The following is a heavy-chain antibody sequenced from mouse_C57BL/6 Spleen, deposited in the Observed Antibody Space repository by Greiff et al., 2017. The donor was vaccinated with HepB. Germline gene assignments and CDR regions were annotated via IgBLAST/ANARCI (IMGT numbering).Heavy chain of an antibody. J-gene: IGHJ4*01. CDR1: GFNIKDDY. CDR2: IDPENGDT. CDR3: TTGGYYAMDD. Sequence: VQLQQSGAELVRPGASVKLSCTASGFNIKDDYMHWVKQRPEQGLEWIGWIDPENGDTKYASKFQGKATITADTSSNTAYLQLSSLTSEDTAVYYCTTGGYYAMDDWGKGTSVTVSS. V-gene: IGHV14-4*01.